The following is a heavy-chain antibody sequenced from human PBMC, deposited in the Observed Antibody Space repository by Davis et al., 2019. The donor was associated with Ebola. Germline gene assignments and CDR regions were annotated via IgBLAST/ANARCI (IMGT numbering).Heavy chain of an antibody. V-gene: IGHV3-30*03. CDR3: AREGCSSTSCYRTDNWFDP. Sequence: PGGSLRLSCAGFAFSFDTHGMHWVRQAPGKGLEWVASMSYHGSHTSYIDSVKGRFTISRDNSKNTLYLQMNSLRAEDTAVYYCAREGCSSTSCYRTDNWFDPWGQGTLVTVSS. CDR2: MSYHGSHT. CDR1: AFSFDTHG. D-gene: IGHD2-2*01. J-gene: IGHJ5*02.